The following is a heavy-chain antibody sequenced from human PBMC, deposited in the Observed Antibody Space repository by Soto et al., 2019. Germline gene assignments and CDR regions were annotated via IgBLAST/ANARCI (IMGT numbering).Heavy chain of an antibody. CDR3: ARVRFAVTTSRPNWYDP. J-gene: IGHJ5*02. CDR1: GFTFSSYG. Sequence: GGSLRLSCAASGFTFSSYGMHWVRQAPGKGQEWVAVIWYDGSNKYYADSVKGRFTISRDNSKNTLYLQMNSLRAEDTAVYYCARVRFAVTTSRPNWYDPWGQGTLVTVSS. D-gene: IGHD4-17*01. V-gene: IGHV3-33*01. CDR2: IWYDGSNK.